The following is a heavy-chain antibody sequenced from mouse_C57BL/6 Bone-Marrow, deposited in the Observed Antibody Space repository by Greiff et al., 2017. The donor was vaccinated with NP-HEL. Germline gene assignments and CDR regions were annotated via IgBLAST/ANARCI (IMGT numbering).Heavy chain of an antibody. CDR2: IYPGGGYT. V-gene: IGHV1-63*01. CDR1: GYTFTNYW. J-gene: IGHJ2*01. Sequence: VKLVESGAELVRPGTSVKMSCKASGYTFTNYWIGWAKQRPGHGLEWIGAIYPGGGYTNYNEKFKGKATLTADKSSSTAYMQFSSLTSEDSAIYYCARGAHFDYWGQGTTLTVSS. CDR3: ARGAHFDY.